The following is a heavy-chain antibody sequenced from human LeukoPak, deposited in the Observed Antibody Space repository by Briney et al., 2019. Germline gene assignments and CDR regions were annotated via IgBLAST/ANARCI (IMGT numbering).Heavy chain of an antibody. CDR3: MRDWVDYWNDY. J-gene: IGHJ4*02. CDR2: INPSTGGT. V-gene: IGHV1-2*02. CDR1: GFTFTGYY. D-gene: IGHD1-1*01. Sequence: APVKVSCKTSGFTFTGYYIHWVRQAPGQRFEWLGWINPSTGGTDYAQNFQGRLTLTRDTSINTAYLELSSLRIDDTAVYYCMRDWVDYWNDYWGRGTLVTVSS.